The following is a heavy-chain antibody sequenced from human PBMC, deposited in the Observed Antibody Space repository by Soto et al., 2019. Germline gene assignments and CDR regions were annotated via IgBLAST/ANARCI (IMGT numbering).Heavy chain of an antibody. Sequence: QVQLVQSGAEVKKPGASVKVSCKASGYTFTSYGISWVRQAPGQGLEWMGWISAYNGNTNYAQKLQGRVTMTTDTSTSTAYMELRSLRSDDTAVYYCARIPKLLWFGEAPYYYGMDVWGQGTTVSVSS. D-gene: IGHD3-10*01. CDR3: ARIPKLLWFGEAPYYYGMDV. J-gene: IGHJ6*02. CDR1: GYTFTSYG. CDR2: ISAYNGNT. V-gene: IGHV1-18*04.